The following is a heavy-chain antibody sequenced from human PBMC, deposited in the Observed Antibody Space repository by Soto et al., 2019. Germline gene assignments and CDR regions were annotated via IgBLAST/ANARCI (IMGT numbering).Heavy chain of an antibody. CDR2: IYYSGST. D-gene: IGHD6-13*01. CDR1: GGSISSSSYY. J-gene: IGHJ5*02. CDR3: ARNGASIAAAQGWFDP. Sequence: SETLSLTCTVSGGSISSSSYYWGWIRQPPGKGLEWIGSIYYSGSTYYNPSLKSRVTISVDTSKNQFSLKLSSVTAADTAVYYCARNGASIAAAQGWFDPWGQGTLVTVSS. V-gene: IGHV4-39*01.